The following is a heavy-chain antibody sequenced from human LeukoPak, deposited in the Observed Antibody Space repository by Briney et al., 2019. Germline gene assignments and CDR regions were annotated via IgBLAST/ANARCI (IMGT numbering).Heavy chain of an antibody. J-gene: IGHJ4*02. V-gene: IGHV3-7*01. CDR3: VKLLGTVTTYDY. Sequence: PGGSLRLSCTASGFTFSHNWMSWVRQAPGKGLEWVASIRPDGSEEYYMDFVKGRFTISRDNAKNSLYLQMNSLRAEDTALYYCVKLLGTVTTYDYWGQGTLVTVSS. CDR1: GFTFSHNW. CDR2: IRPDGSEE. D-gene: IGHD1-7*01.